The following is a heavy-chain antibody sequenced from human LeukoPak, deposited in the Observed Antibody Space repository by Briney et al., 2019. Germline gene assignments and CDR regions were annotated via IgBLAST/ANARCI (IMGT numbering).Heavy chain of an antibody. Sequence: GASVKVSCKASGYTFTSYDINWVRQATGQGLEWMGWMNPNSGNTGYAQKFQGRVTMTRDTSISTAYMELSSLRSDDTAVYYCTRAGSGRAPFDPWGQGTLVTVSS. V-gene: IGHV1-8*01. CDR3: TRAGSGRAPFDP. J-gene: IGHJ5*02. D-gene: IGHD3-10*01. CDR1: GYTFTSYD. CDR2: MNPNSGNT.